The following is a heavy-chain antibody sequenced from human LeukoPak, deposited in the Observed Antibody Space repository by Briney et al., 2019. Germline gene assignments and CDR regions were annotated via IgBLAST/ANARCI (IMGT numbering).Heavy chain of an antibody. CDR1: GFTFSSYA. CDR3: ARSMVREVVFDY. CDR2: ISYDGGNK. V-gene: IGHV3-30-3*01. D-gene: IGHD3-10*01. Sequence: PGGSLRLSCAASGFTFSSYAMHWVRQAPGKGLEWVAVISYDGGNKYYADSVKGRFTISRDNSKNTLYLQMNSLGAEDTAVYYCARSMVREVVFDYWGQGTLVTVSS. J-gene: IGHJ4*02.